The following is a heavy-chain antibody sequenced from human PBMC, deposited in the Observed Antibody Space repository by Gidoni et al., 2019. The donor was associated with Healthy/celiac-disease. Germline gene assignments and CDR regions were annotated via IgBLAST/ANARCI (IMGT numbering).Heavy chain of an antibody. V-gene: IGHV3-33*01. CDR3: ARGVKAAGKRGRFDWFDP. D-gene: IGHD6-13*01. CDR1: GFTFSSYG. J-gene: IGHJ5*02. CDR2: IWYDGSNK. Sequence: QVQLVESGGGVVQPGRSLRLSCAASGFTFSSYGMHWVRQAPGKGLEWVAVIWYDGSNKYYADSVKGRFTISRDNSKNTLYLQMNSLRAEDTAVYYCARGVKAAGKRGRFDWFDPWGQGTLVTVSS.